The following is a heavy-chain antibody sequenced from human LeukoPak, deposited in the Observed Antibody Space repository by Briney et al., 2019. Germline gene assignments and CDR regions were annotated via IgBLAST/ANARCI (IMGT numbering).Heavy chain of an antibody. CDR2: IYHSGST. J-gene: IGHJ4*02. V-gene: IGHV4-38-2*02. Sequence: SETLSLTCTVSGYSISSGYYWGWIRQPPGKGLEWIGSIYHSGSTYYNPSLKSRVTISVGTSKNQFSLKLSSVTAADTAVYYCARAHLGYSSPFDYWGQGTLVTVSS. CDR1: GYSISSGYY. CDR3: ARAHLGYSSPFDY. D-gene: IGHD6-19*01.